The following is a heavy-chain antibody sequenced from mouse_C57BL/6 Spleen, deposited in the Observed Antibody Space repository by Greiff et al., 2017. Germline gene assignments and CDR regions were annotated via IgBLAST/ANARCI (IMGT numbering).Heavy chain of an antibody. CDR1: GFTFSSYA. J-gene: IGHJ2*01. CDR2: ISDGGSYT. D-gene: IGHD2-5*01. Sequence: EVQVVESGGGLVKPGGSLKLSCAASGFTFSSYAMSWVRQTPEKRLEWVATISDGGSYTYYPDNVKGRFTISRDNAKNNLYLQMSHLKSEDTAMYYCAREYYSNPLGYWGQGTTLTVSS. CDR3: AREYYSNPLGY. V-gene: IGHV5-4*01.